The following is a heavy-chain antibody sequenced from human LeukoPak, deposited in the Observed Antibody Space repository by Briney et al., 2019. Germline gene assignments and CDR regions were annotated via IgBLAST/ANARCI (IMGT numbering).Heavy chain of an antibody. CDR2: FIPIIGTA. D-gene: IGHD4-17*01. J-gene: IGHJ6*03. CDR3: ARVTSYGDCFSYYYYMDV. Sequence: SVKVSCKASGGTFSSYAINWVRQAPGQGLEWKGGFIPIIGTANYAQKVQGRVTITTDESTSTAYMELSRLRSEDTAVYYCARVTSYGDCFSYYYYMDVWGKGTTVTVSS. CDR1: GGTFSSYA. V-gene: IGHV1-69*05.